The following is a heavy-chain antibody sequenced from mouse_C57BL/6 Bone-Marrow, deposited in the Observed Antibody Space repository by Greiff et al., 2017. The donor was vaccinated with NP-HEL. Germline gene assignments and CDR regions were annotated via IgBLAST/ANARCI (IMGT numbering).Heavy chain of an antibody. Sequence: VQLQQSGAELARPGASVKLSCKASGYTFTSYGISWVKQRTGQGLEWIGEIYPRSGNTYYNEKFKGKATLTADKSSSTGYMELRSLTSEDSAVYFCARDGSSPAWFAYWGQGTLVTVSA. D-gene: IGHD1-1*01. V-gene: IGHV1-81*01. CDR1: GYTFTSYG. CDR3: ARDGSSPAWFAY. CDR2: IYPRSGNT. J-gene: IGHJ3*01.